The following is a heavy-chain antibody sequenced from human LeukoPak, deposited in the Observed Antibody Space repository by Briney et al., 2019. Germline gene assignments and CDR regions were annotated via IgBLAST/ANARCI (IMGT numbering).Heavy chain of an antibody. Sequence: PSGTLSLTCAVSGGSISSSNWWSWVRQPPGKGLEWIGEIYHSGSTNYNPSLKSRVTISVDKSKNQFSLKLSSVTAADTAVYYCARDPLYCSSTSCSYYGMDVWGQGTTVTVSS. CDR3: ARDPLYCSSTSCSYYGMDV. J-gene: IGHJ6*02. CDR2: IYHSGST. V-gene: IGHV4-4*02. D-gene: IGHD2-2*01. CDR1: GGSISSSNW.